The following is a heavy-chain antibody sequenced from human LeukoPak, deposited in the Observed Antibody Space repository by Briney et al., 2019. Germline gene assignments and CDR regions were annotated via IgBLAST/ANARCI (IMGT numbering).Heavy chain of an antibody. CDR3: ARVRGGYWYFDL. Sequence: PSETLSLTCAVYGGSFSGYYWSWIRQPPGKGLEWIGEINHSGSTNYNPSLKSRVTISVDTSKNQFSLKLSSVTAADTAVYYCARVRGGYWYFDLWGRGTLVTVSS. J-gene: IGHJ2*01. V-gene: IGHV4-34*01. D-gene: IGHD4-23*01. CDR1: GGSFSGYY. CDR2: INHSGST.